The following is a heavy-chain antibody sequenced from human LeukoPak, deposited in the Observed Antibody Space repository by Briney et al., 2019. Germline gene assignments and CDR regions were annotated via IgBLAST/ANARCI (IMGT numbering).Heavy chain of an antibody. J-gene: IGHJ4*02. D-gene: IGHD5-18*01. Sequence: PSETLSLTCTVSGGSISSSSYYWGWIRQPPGKGLEWIGSIYYSGSTYYNPSLKSRVTISVDTSKNQFSLKLSSVTAADTAVYYCARALRSRGYSYGYVDYWGQGTLVTVSS. CDR1: GGSISSSSYY. V-gene: IGHV4-39*07. CDR2: IYYSGST. CDR3: ARALRSRGYSYGYVDY.